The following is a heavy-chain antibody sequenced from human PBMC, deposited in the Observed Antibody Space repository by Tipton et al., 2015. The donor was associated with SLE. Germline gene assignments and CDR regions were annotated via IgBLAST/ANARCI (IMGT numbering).Heavy chain of an antibody. CDR3: ARGLGVVVAVAFDI. J-gene: IGHJ3*02. CDR2: IKQDGSEK. V-gene: IGHV3-7*03. Sequence: GSLRLSCAASGFTFSSYWMSWVRQAPGKGLEWVANIKQDGSEKYYVDSVKGRFTISRDNAKNSLYLQMNSLRAEDTAVYYCARGLGVVVAVAFDIWGQGTMVTVPS. D-gene: IGHD2-15*01. CDR1: GFTFSSYW.